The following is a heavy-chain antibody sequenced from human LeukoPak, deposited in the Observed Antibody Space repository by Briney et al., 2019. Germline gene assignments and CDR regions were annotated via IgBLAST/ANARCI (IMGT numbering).Heavy chain of an antibody. V-gene: IGHV3-9*01. CDR1: GFTFDDYD. CDR2: LSWNSVDV. Sequence: GGSLRLSCAASGFTFDDYDLHWVRQPPGKGLEWVAGLSWNSVDVGYAGPVKGRFTISRDNVKNSLYLQMSGLTTEDTALYYCVKGGEEGGFFDYWGQGTLVIVSS. J-gene: IGHJ4*02. CDR3: VKGGEEGGFFDY. D-gene: IGHD3-10*01.